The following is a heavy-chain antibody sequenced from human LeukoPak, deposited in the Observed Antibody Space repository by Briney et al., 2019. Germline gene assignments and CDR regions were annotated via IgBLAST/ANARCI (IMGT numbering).Heavy chain of an antibody. CDR2: IYYSGST. V-gene: IGHV4-31*03. CDR3: VSGSSGWLYFQH. CDR1: SGSVSSGSYY. Sequence: KSSETLSLTCTVSSGSVSSGSYYWSWIRQPPGKGLEWIGYIYYSGSTYYNPSLKSRVTISVDTSKNQFSLKLSSVTAADTAVYYCVSGSSGWLYFQHWGQGTLVTVSS. D-gene: IGHD6-19*01. J-gene: IGHJ1*01.